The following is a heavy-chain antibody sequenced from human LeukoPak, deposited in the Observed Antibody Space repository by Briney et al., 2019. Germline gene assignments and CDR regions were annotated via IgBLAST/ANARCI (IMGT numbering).Heavy chain of an antibody. CDR1: GGSISSGGYY. Sequence: PSRTLSLTCTVSGGSISSGGYYWSWIRQHPGKGLEWIGYIYYSGSTFYNPSLKSRVTISVDTSKNQFSLKLSSVTAADTAVYYCARDTVTTRGSGYYYGMDVWGQGTTVTVSS. D-gene: IGHD4-11*01. CDR3: ARDTVTTRGSGYYYGMDV. J-gene: IGHJ6*02. V-gene: IGHV4-31*03. CDR2: IYYSGST.